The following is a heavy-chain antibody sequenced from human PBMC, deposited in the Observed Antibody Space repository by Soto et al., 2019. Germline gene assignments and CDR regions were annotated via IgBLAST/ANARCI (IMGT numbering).Heavy chain of an antibody. CDR1: GGSISSYY. D-gene: IGHD6-13*01. V-gene: IGHV4-59*12. J-gene: IGHJ6*02. CDR3: ARDAKPSSSWFDYYYGMDV. CDR2: IYYSGST. Sequence: SETLSLTCTVSGGSISSYYWSWIRQPPGKGLEWIGYIYYSGSTYYNPSLKSRVTISVDTSKNQFSLKLSSVTAADTAVYYCARDAKPSSSWFDYYYGMDVWGQGTTVTVSS.